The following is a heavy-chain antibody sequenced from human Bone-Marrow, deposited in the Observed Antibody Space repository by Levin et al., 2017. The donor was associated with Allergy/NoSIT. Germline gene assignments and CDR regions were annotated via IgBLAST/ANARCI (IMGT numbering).Heavy chain of an antibody. CDR2: FDPEEGET. Sequence: ASVKVSCKVSGNTLIDLSMHWVRQAPGKGPEWMGGFDPEEGETIYAQNFQGRVTMTEDTSTDTAYMELSSLRSDDTAVYYCAKGPDEASAGPFDYWGQGTLVTVSS. CDR1: GNTLIDLS. D-gene: IGHD6-13*01. CDR3: AKGPDEASAGPFDY. V-gene: IGHV1-24*01. J-gene: IGHJ4*02.